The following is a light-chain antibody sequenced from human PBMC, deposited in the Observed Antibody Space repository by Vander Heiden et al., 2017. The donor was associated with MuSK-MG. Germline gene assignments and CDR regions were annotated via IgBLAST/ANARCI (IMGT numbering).Light chain of an antibody. J-gene: IGKJ1*01. Sequence: IVLTQFPGTLSLSAGERATLSCRASQSVSSSYLAWYQQKPGQAPRLLIYGASSRATGIPDRFSGSGSGTDFTLTISRLEPEDFAVYYWQQYSSSWTFGQGTKVEIK. CDR3: QQYSSSWT. CDR2: GAS. V-gene: IGKV3-20*01. CDR1: QSVSSSY.